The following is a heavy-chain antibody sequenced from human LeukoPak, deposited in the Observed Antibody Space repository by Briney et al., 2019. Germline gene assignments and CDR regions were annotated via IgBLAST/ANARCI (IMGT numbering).Heavy chain of an antibody. Sequence: GGSLKLSCEASGFTFSSYWMHWVRQIPGKGLMWVSRIESNGLTLYADSVRDRFTISRDNGKNTIYLQMNSLRVDGTAIYYCAKAATYFYGSVTYDWFESWGQGTLVTVSS. CDR1: GFTFSSYW. J-gene: IGHJ5*01. CDR2: IESNGLT. CDR3: AKAATYFYGSVTYDWFES. D-gene: IGHD3-10*01. V-gene: IGHV3-74*01.